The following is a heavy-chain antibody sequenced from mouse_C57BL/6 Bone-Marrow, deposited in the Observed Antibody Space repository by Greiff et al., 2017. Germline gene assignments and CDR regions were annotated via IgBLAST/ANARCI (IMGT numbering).Heavy chain of an antibody. CDR1: GYTFTSYW. CDR2: IDPSDSYT. J-gene: IGHJ2*01. Sequence: QVQLQQPGAELVRPGTSVKLSCKASGYTFTSYWMHWVKQRPGQGLEWIGVIDPSDSYTNYNQKFKGKATLTVDTSSSTANMQLSSLTSEDSAVYYCASLYYDGSRYFDYWGQGTTLTVSS. V-gene: IGHV1-59*01. CDR3: ASLYYDGSRYFDY. D-gene: IGHD1-1*01.